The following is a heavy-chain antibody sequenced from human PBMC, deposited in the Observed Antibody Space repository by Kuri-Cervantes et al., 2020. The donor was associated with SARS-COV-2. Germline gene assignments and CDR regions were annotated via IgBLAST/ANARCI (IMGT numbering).Heavy chain of an antibody. V-gene: IGHV1-69*05. CDR1: GGTFNSYA. CDR3: ARVLWELPGAFDY. D-gene: IGHD1-26*01. CDR2: IIPIFGTA. J-gene: IGHJ4*02. Sequence: SVKVSCKASGGTFNSYAISWVRQAPGQGLEWMGGIIPIFGTANYAQKFQGRVTITRNTSISTAYMELRSLRSDDTAVYYCARVLWELPGAFDYWGQGTLVTVSS.